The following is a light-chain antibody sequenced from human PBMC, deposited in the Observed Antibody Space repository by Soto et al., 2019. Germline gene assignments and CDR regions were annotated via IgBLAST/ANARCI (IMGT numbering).Light chain of an antibody. Sequence: DIQMTQSPSSLSASVGDVVTITCRASQTISSYVNWYQQKPWKAPPLLIYAEETLYRGVPSRFSASGSGTEFTRTIRSLQPEDFATYYCPQSHTSLSFGGGTKVDMK. CDR2: AEE. CDR1: QTISSY. V-gene: IGKV1-39*01. CDR3: PQSHTSLS. J-gene: IGKJ4*01.